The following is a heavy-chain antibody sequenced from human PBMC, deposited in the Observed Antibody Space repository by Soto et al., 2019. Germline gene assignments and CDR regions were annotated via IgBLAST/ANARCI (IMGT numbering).Heavy chain of an antibody. V-gene: IGHV1-18*01. J-gene: IGHJ3*02. D-gene: IGHD3-22*01. CDR2: LSAYNVNT. CDR3: ARDLIVVVPNDAFDI. CDR1: GYTFTSYG. Sequence: QVQLVQSGAEVKKPGASVKVSCKASGYTFTSYGISWVRQAPGQGLEWMGWLSAYNVNTNYAQKLQGRVTMTTDSSXXTADRELRSLRSDDTAVYYCARDLIVVVPNDAFDIWGQGTMVTVSS.